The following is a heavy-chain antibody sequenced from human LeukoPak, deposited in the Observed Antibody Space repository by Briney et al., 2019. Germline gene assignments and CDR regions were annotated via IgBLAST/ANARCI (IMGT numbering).Heavy chain of an antibody. V-gene: IGHV4-39*07. J-gene: IGHJ6*03. CDR2: IYYSGST. Sequence: SETLSLTCTVSGGSISSSSYYWRWIRQPPGKGLEWIGSIYYSGSTYYNPSLKSRVTISVDTSKNQFSLKLSSVTAADTAVYYCARVQGYYDSSGYRPHYYYYYMDVWGKGTTVTVSS. CDR3: ARVQGYYDSSGYRPHYYYYYMDV. CDR1: GGSISSSSYY. D-gene: IGHD3-22*01.